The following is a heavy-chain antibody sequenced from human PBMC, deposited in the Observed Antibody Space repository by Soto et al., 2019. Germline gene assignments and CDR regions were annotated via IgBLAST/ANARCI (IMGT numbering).Heavy chain of an antibody. J-gene: IGHJ4*02. CDR1: GFSFGDFY. D-gene: IGHD3-9*01. CDR2: ISSRSITT. Sequence: GGSLRLSCAASGFSFGDFYMNWVRLAPGRGLEWVSFISSRSITTYYADSVRGRFTTSRDNAQKTLYLHVKNLRAEDTAVYFCARETPYEIVHGYSKMYMDSWGPGTQVTVSS. V-gene: IGHV3-11*01. CDR3: ARETPYEIVHGYSKMYMDS.